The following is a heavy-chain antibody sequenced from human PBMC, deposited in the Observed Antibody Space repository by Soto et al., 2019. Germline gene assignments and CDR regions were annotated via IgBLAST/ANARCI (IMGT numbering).Heavy chain of an antibody. V-gene: IGHV4-30-2*01. CDR1: GGSITSGGYA. D-gene: IGHD3-22*01. CDR2: IYHSGST. Sequence: SETMSLTCAVSGGSITSGGYAWSWIRQPPGKGLEWIGYIYHSGSTYYNPSLKSRVSISVDRSKNQFSLKLSSVTAADTAVYYCARVRGSSGYYYAFDIWGQGTMVTVSS. J-gene: IGHJ3*02. CDR3: ARVRGSSGYYYAFDI.